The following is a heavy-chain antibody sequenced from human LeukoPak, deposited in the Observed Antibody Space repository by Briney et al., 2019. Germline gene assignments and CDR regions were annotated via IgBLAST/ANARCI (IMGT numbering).Heavy chain of an antibody. J-gene: IGHJ4*02. CDR1: GYSISSGCY. Sequence: SETLSLTCTVSGYSISSGCYWGWIRQPPGKGLEWIGSIYHSGSTYYNPSLKSRVTIAVNTPNNQLSLKLSSVTAADTAVYYCAGGPYGDYGDYWGQGTLVTVSS. CDR2: IYHSGST. D-gene: IGHD4-17*01. CDR3: AGGPYGDYGDY. V-gene: IGHV4-38-2*02.